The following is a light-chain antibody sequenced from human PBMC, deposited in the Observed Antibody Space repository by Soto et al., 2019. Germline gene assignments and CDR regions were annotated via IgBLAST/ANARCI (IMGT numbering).Light chain of an antibody. V-gene: IGKV3-11*01. CDR2: DAS. J-gene: IGKJ1*01. CDR1: QSVSSY. CDR3: LQRSDWPRT. Sequence: EIVLTQSPATLSLSPGERATLSCRASQSVSSYLAWYQQKPGQAPRLLIYDASNRATGIPARFSASGSGTDFTLTISSLEPEDFAVYYCLQRSDWPRTFGQGTKVEIK.